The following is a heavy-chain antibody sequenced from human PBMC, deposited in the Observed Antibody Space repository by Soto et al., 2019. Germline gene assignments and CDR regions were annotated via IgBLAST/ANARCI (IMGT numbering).Heavy chain of an antibody. CDR2: IYWDDDK. CDR1: GFSLTTRPVG. CDR3: AHRQLYNVDWNEGTFDY. D-gene: IGHD1-1*01. Sequence: QITLKESGPTRVKPTQTLTLTCTFSGFSLTTRPVGVGWIRQPPGQALEWLALIYWDDDKRYNPSLKTRITITKDTSKNQVVLKMTNMDPVDTATYYCAHRQLYNVDWNEGTFDYWGQGALVTVSS. J-gene: IGHJ4*02. V-gene: IGHV2-5*02.